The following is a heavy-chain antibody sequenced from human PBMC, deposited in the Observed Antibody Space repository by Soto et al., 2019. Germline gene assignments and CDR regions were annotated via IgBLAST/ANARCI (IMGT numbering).Heavy chain of an antibody. D-gene: IGHD3-3*01. CDR3: AHRVLRTVFGLVTTTAIDFDF. J-gene: IGHJ4*02. CDR2: IYWDDDK. CDR1: GFSLTTSGVG. V-gene: IGHV2-5*02. Sequence: QITLNESGPTQVKPRQTLTLTCTFSGFSLTTSGVGVGWIRQSPGKAPEWLALIYWDDDKRYSPSLKSRLTITKDTSKNQVVMTMADLDPADPATYYCAHRVLRTVFGLVTTTAIDFDFWGQGTPVAVSS.